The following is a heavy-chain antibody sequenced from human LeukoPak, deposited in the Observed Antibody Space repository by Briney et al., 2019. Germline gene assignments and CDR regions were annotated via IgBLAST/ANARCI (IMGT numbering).Heavy chain of an antibody. CDR3: ARSLAAPFDP. D-gene: IGHD6-19*01. Sequence: SETLSLTCTVSGGSISSFYCSWIRQPAGKGLEWIGRIYTSGSTNYNPSLKSRVTMSVDTSKNQFSLKLSSVTAADTAVYFRARSLAAPFDPWGQGTLVTVSS. V-gene: IGHV4-4*07. CDR2: IYTSGST. CDR1: GGSISSFY. J-gene: IGHJ5*02.